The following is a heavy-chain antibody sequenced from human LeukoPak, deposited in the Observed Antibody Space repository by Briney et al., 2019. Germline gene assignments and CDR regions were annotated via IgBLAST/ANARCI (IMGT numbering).Heavy chain of an antibody. J-gene: IGHJ1*01. CDR1: GDSFSRSNSY. CDR3: ARRRYYDGSGYLE. Sequence: SETLSLTCSVSGDSFSRSNSYWDWIRQPPGKGLEWIGTIYHSGRTYYSPSLKSRVTMSVDPSNNQFSLNLRSVTAVDTAVYYCARRRYYDGSGYLEWGQGTLLSVSS. D-gene: IGHD3-22*01. CDR2: IYHSGRT. V-gene: IGHV4-39*01.